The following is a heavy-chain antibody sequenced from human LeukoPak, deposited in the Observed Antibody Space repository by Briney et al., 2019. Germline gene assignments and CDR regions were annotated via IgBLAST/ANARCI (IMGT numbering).Heavy chain of an antibody. Sequence: ASVKVSCKASGYTFTGYYMHWVRQAPGQGLEWMGWINPNSGGTNYAQKFQGRVTMTRDTSIRTVYMELSRLRSGDTAVYYCANTYALGNYYKGGFDPWGQGTLVTVSS. CDR2: INPNSGGT. CDR1: GYTFTGYY. V-gene: IGHV1-2*02. J-gene: IGHJ5*02. CDR3: ANTYALGNYYKGGFDP. D-gene: IGHD3-10*01.